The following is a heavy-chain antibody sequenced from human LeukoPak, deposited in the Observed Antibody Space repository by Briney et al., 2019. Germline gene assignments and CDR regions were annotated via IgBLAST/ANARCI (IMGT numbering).Heavy chain of an antibody. J-gene: IGHJ3*02. Sequence: ASVKVSCKASGYTFTGYYIHCVRQAPGQGLEWMGWISAYNGNTNYAQKLQGRVTMTTDTSTSTAYMELRSLRSDDTAVYYCARVRGWWRPQVAFDIWGQGTMVTVSS. CDR3: ARVRGWWRPQVAFDI. D-gene: IGHD2-15*01. CDR1: GYTFTGYY. CDR2: ISAYNGNT. V-gene: IGHV1-18*04.